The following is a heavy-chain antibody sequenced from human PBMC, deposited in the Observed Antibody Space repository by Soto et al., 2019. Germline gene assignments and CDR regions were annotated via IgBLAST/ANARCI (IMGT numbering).Heavy chain of an antibody. V-gene: IGHV1-69*13. CDR1: GGTFSSYA. CDR3: ARTPYYDFWSGYNDYYYYGMDV. Sequence: ASVKVSCKASGGTFSSYAISWVRQAPGQGLEWMGGIIPIFGTANYAQKFQGRVTITADESTSTAYMELSSLRSEDTAVYYCARTPYYDFWSGYNDYYYYGMDVWGQGTTVTVSS. D-gene: IGHD3-3*01. CDR2: IIPIFGTA. J-gene: IGHJ6*02.